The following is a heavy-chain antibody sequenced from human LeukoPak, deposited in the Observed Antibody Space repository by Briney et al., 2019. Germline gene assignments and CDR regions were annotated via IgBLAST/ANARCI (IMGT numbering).Heavy chain of an antibody. Sequence: ASVKVSCKASGYTFTGYYMHWVRQAPGKGLEWMGGFDPEDGETIYAQKFQGRVTMTEDTSTDTAYMELSSLRSEDTAVYYCATRVAALLDAFDIWGQGTMVTVSS. D-gene: IGHD2-15*01. CDR3: ATRVAALLDAFDI. V-gene: IGHV1-24*01. J-gene: IGHJ3*02. CDR2: FDPEDGET. CDR1: GYTFTGYY.